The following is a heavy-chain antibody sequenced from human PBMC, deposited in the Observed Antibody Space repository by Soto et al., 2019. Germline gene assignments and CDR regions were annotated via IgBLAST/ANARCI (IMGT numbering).Heavy chain of an antibody. CDR3: AREAIFGVVLYYYMDV. CDR2: IIPILGIA. Sequence: ASVKVSCKASGGTFSSYTISWVRQAPGQGLEWMGRIIPILGIANYAQKFQGRVTITADKSTSTAYMELSSLRSEDTAVYYCAREAIFGVVLYYYMDVWGKGTTVTVSS. D-gene: IGHD3-3*01. J-gene: IGHJ6*03. CDR1: GGTFSSYT. V-gene: IGHV1-69*04.